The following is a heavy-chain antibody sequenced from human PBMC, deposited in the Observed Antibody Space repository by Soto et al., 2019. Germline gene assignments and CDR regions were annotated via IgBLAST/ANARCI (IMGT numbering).Heavy chain of an antibody. CDR1: GFTFNLYW. D-gene: IGHD1-7*01. Sequence: HLVESGGGLVQPGGSLRLSCAASGFTFNLYWMHWVRQAPGKGLVWVSRINPDGSSTTYADSVKGRFTISRDNSKNTVYLQMNGLGAEDTAIYYCARDNWNSYWGQGALVTVSS. CDR2: INPDGSST. J-gene: IGHJ4*02. V-gene: IGHV3-74*01. CDR3: ARDNWNSY.